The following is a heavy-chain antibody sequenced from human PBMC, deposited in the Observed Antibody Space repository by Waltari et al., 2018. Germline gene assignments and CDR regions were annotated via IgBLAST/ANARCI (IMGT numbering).Heavy chain of an antibody. CDR2: INPKTGDT. J-gene: IGHJ3*01. CDR3: ASHGVVTSLARIGHDGFDL. D-gene: IGHD3-3*01. CDR1: GYTFSAHY. V-gene: IGHV1-2*02. Sequence: QVELVQSGAEVKKPGASVKVSCKSFGYTFSAHYVHWVRQAPGQGLAWMGWINPKTGDTNYAQKFQGRVTMTRDSSTAYLELTWLRSGDTAAYYCASHGVVTSLARIGHDGFDLWGQGTLVTVSS.